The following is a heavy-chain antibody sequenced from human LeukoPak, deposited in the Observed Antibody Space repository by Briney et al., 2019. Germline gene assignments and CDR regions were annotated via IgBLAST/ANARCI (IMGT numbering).Heavy chain of an antibody. CDR1: GGSISSYY. CDR2: IYYSGST. CDR3: ARQNFLVTTGGPSFYFDY. Sequence: SETLSLTCTVSGGSISSYYWSWIRQPPRKGLESIGYIYYSGSTNYNPSLKSRVTISIDTSKNQFSLNLGSVTAADTAIYYCARQNFLVTTGGPSFYFDYWGQGALVTVSS. D-gene: IGHD4-17*01. J-gene: IGHJ4*02. V-gene: IGHV4-59*08.